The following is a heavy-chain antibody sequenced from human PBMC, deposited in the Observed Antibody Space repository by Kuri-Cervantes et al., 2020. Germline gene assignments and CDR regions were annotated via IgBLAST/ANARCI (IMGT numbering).Heavy chain of an antibody. D-gene: IGHD5-12*01. J-gene: IGHJ4*02. CDR2: ITAYSGDNI. Sequence: GGSLRLSCAASGFTFDDYAMHWVRQAPGKGLEWVSSITAYSGDNIHYADSVKGRFTISRDNSKNTLYLQMSGLRAEDTAVYYCAQDEREYSDSHKMNWGQGTQVTVSS. V-gene: IGHV3-23*01. CDR1: GFTFDDYA. CDR3: AQDEREYSDSHKMN.